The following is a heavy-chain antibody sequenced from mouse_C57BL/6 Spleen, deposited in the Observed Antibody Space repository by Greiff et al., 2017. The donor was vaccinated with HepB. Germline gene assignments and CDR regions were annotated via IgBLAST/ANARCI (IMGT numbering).Heavy chain of an antibody. Sequence: VRPGTSVKVSCKASGYAFTNYLIEWVKQRPGQGLEWIGVINPGSGGTNYNEKFKGKATLTADKSSSTAYMQLSSLTSEDSAVYFCARDAGGYYVDYWGQGTTLTVSS. J-gene: IGHJ2*01. CDR3: ARDAGGYYVDY. D-gene: IGHD1-1*02. CDR1: GYAFTNYL. CDR2: INPGSGGT. V-gene: IGHV1-54*01.